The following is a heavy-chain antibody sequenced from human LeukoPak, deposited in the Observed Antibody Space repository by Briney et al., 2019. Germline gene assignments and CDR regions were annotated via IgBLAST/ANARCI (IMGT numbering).Heavy chain of an antibody. J-gene: IGHJ6*03. Sequence: GGSLRLSCAASGFTFNNYAMTWVRQAPGKGLEWVSAITGTGAYTNYADSVKGRFTISRDNAKNSLYLQMNSLRAEDMALYYCAKGGGGTNYYYMDVWGKGTTVTVSS. CDR2: ITGTGAYT. CDR3: AKGGGGTNYYYMDV. D-gene: IGHD1-1*01. CDR1: GFTFNNYA. V-gene: IGHV3-23*01.